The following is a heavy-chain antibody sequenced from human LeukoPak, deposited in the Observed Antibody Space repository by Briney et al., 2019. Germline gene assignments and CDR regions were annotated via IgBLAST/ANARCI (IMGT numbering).Heavy chain of an antibody. J-gene: IGHJ5*02. Sequence: TLSLTCTVSGGSISGTSYYWGWIRQPPGKGLEWIGSIYYSGSTYYNPSLKSRVTISVDTSKNQFSLKLSSVTAADTAVYYCARVQSRLSWFDPWGQGTLVTVSS. CDR3: ARVQSRLSWFDP. CDR1: GGSISGTSYY. V-gene: IGHV4-39*07. CDR2: IYYSGST.